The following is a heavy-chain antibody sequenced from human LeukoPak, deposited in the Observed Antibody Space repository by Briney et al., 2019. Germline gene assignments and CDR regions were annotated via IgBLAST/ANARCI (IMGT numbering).Heavy chain of an antibody. CDR2: ISYSGST. CDR3: ARRNPMSNSFDF. D-gene: IGHD1-7*01. V-gene: IGHV4-59*08. Sequence: SETVSLTCTVSGGSISSSYWTWIRQPPGQGLEWIGYISYSGSTNYNPSLKSRVTVSVDTSKSQFSLKLSSVTAADTAVYYCARRNPMSNSFDFWGQGTLVTVSS. J-gene: IGHJ4*02. CDR1: GGSISSSY.